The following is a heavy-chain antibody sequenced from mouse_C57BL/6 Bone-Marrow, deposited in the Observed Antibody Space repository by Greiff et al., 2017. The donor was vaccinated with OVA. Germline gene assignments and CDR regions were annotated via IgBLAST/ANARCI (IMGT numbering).Heavy chain of an antibody. Sequence: VQLQQSGPELVKPGASVKISCKASGYSFTGYYMNWVKQSPAKSLEWIGEINPSTGGTTYNQKFKAKATLTVDKSSSTAYMQLKSLTSEDSAVYYCARRYRADYWGQGTTLTVSS. CDR1: GYSFTGYY. CDR3: ARRYRADY. J-gene: IGHJ2*01. V-gene: IGHV1-42*01. D-gene: IGHD2-14*01. CDR2: INPSTGGT.